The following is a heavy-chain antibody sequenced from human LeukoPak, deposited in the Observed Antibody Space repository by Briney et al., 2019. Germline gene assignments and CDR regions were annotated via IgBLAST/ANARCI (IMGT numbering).Heavy chain of an antibody. V-gene: IGHV3-48*03. D-gene: IGHD3-10*02. CDR3: AELGITMIGGV. Sequence: GGSLRLSCAASGFTFSSYEMNWVRQAPGKGLEWVSYISSSCSTIYYADSVKGRFTICRGNAKNSLYLQMNSLRAEYAAVYYCAELGITMIGGVWGKGTTVTISS. CDR2: ISSSCSTI. J-gene: IGHJ6*04. CDR1: GFTFSSYE.